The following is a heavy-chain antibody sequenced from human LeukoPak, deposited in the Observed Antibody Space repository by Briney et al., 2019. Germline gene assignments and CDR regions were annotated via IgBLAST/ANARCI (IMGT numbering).Heavy chain of an antibody. CDR1: GLTFGSYW. J-gene: IGHJ4*02. CDR2: IKQDGSEK. D-gene: IGHD6-13*01. V-gene: IGHV3-7*01. Sequence: PGGSLRLSCAASGLTFGSYWMSWVRQAPGKGLEWVANIKQDGSEKYYVDSVKGRFTISRDNAKNSLYLQMNSLRAEDTAVYYCARTAGYSSSWYLDYWGQGTLVTVSS. CDR3: ARTAGYSSSWYLDY.